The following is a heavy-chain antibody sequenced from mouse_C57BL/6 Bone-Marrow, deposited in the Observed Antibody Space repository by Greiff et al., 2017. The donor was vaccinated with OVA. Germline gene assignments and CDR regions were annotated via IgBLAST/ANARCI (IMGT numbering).Heavy chain of an antibody. CDR1: GYTFTSYW. CDR3: ARRYYSNYVGVDY. D-gene: IGHD2-5*01. CDR2: IYPGSGST. V-gene: IGHV1-55*01. Sequence: VQLQQSGAELVKPGASVKMSCKASGYTFTSYWITWVKQRPGQGLEWIGDIYPGSGSTNYNEKFKSKATLTVDTSSSTAYMQLSSLTSEDSAVYYCARRYYSNYVGVDYWGQGTTLTVSS. J-gene: IGHJ2*01.